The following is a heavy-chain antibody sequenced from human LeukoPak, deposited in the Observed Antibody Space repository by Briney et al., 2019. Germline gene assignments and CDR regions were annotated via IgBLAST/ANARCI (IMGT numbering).Heavy chain of an antibody. V-gene: IGHV5-51*01. Sequence: GESLKISCKGSGYSFNTYWIGWVRQMPGKGLKWMGIIYPGDSDTRYSPSFQGQVTISADKSISTAYLQWSSLKASDTAMYYCAIGSNYYYYYMDVWGKGTTVTVSS. CDR1: GYSFNTYW. D-gene: IGHD5/OR15-5a*01. CDR3: AIGSNYYYYYMDV. CDR2: IYPGDSDT. J-gene: IGHJ6*03.